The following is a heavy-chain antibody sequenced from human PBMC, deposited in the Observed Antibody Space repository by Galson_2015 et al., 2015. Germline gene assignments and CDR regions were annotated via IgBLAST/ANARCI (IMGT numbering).Heavy chain of an antibody. J-gene: IGHJ6*03. CDR2: ISVSGGTT. CDR3: PRQTGEHFYYYMDV. Sequence: SLRLSCAASGFTFSAYAMSWVRQAPGKGLEYVAAISVSGGTTYYADSVKGRFTISRDNSKNTLFLQINSLRAEDTAVYFCPRQTGEHFYYYMDVWGKGTTVIVSS. D-gene: IGHD3-16*01. V-gene: IGHV3-23*01. CDR1: GFTFSAYA.